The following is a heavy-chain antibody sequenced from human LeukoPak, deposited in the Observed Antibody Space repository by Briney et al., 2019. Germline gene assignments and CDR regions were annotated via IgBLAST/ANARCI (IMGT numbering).Heavy chain of an antibody. Sequence: ASVKVSCKASGYTFTSYDMNWVRQASGQGLEWMGWMNPNSGNTGSAQNFQGRVTMTRDTSISTAYMELISLRSEDTAVYYCARGPIYYSTGIYYFDYWGQGTLVTVSS. J-gene: IGHJ4*02. D-gene: IGHD3-10*01. CDR3: ARGPIYYSTGIYYFDY. CDR2: MNPNSGNT. CDR1: GYTFTSYD. V-gene: IGHV1-8*01.